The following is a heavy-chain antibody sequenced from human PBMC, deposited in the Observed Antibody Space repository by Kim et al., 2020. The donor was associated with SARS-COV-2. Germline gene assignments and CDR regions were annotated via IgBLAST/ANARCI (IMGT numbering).Heavy chain of an antibody. D-gene: IGHD3-9*01. Sequence: GGSLRLSCTASGFTFGDYAMSWFRQAPGKGLEWVGFIRSKAYGGTTEYAASVKGRFTISRDDSKSIAYLQMNSLKTEDTAVYYCTRYFDWFSHGMDVWGQGTTVTVSS. J-gene: IGHJ6*02. CDR3: TRYFDWFSHGMDV. V-gene: IGHV3-49*03. CDR2: IRSKAYGGTT. CDR1: GFTFGDYA.